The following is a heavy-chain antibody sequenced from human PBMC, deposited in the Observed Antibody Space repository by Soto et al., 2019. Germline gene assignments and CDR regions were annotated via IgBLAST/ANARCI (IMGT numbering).Heavy chain of an antibody. CDR1: GFTFSSYA. D-gene: IGHD1-26*01. CDR2: IWYDGTNK. J-gene: IGHJ4*02. Sequence: QVQLVESGGGVVQPGRSLRLSCAASGFTFSSYAMHWVRQAPGKGLEWVAVIWYDGTNKYYADSVKGRFTISRDNSKNTLYLQMNSLRAEDTAVYYCVRAQSSGNYYSDYWGQGTLVTVSS. V-gene: IGHV3-33*01. CDR3: VRAQSSGNYYSDY.